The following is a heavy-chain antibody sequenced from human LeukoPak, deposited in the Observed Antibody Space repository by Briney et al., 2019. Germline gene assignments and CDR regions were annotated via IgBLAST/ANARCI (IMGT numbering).Heavy chain of an antibody. Sequence: RTSETLSLTCAVSGYSISSGYYWGWIRQPPGKGLEWIGSIYHSGSTYHNPSLKSRVTISVDTSKNQFSLKLSSVTAADTAVYYCARGVDIVVVPAAMCAFDIWGQGTMVTVSS. CDR1: GYSISSGYY. D-gene: IGHD2-2*01. CDR3: ARGVDIVVVPAAMCAFDI. J-gene: IGHJ3*02. CDR2: IYHSGST. V-gene: IGHV4-38-2*01.